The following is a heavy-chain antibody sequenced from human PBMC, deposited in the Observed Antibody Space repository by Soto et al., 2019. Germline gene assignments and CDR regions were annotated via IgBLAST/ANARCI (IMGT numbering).Heavy chain of an antibody. Sequence: EVQLLESGGGLVQPGGSLRLSCAASGFTFSNYAVTWVRQAPGKGLEWVSTISGSGGSTYYADSVKGRFTISRDNSKNTLDLQMNSLRVEDTAVYYCAKDQGSSWYEIDYWGQGTLVTVSS. J-gene: IGHJ4*02. CDR3: AKDQGSSWYEIDY. V-gene: IGHV3-23*01. D-gene: IGHD6-13*01. CDR1: GFTFSNYA. CDR2: ISGSGGST.